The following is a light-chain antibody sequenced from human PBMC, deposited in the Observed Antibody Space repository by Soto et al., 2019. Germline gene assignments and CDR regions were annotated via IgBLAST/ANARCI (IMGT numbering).Light chain of an antibody. V-gene: IGLV2-14*01. J-gene: IGLJ1*01. Sequence: QSALTQPASVSGSPGQSITISCTGTSSDAGGYNYVSWYQQHPGKAPKLMIYDVSNRPSGVSNRFSGSKSGNTASLTISGVQAEDEADYYCSSYTSSSTLGVFGTGTKVTVL. CDR1: SSDAGGYNY. CDR2: DVS. CDR3: SSYTSSSTLGV.